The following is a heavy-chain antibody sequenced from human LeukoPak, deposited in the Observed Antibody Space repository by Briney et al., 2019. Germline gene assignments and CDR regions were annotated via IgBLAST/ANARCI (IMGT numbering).Heavy chain of an antibody. CDR3: AKSSHIVATASD. Sequence: AGGSLRLSCAASGFTFSSYAMSWVRQAPGKGLEWVSAISGSGGSTYYADSVKGRFTMSRDNSKNTLYLQMNSLRAEDTAVYYCAKSSHIVATASDWGQGTLVTVSS. D-gene: IGHD5-12*01. CDR2: ISGSGGST. CDR1: GFTFSSYA. V-gene: IGHV3-23*01. J-gene: IGHJ4*02.